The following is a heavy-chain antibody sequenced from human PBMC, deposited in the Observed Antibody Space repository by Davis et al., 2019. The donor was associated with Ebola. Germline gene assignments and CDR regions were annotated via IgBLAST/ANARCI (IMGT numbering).Heavy chain of an antibody. CDR1: GYTFTSYG. D-gene: IGHD3-3*01. V-gene: IGHV1-18*01. Sequence: ASVKVSCKASGYTFTSYGISWVRQAPGQGLEWMGWTSGYNGDRNYSQNLQGRVTMTTDAPTSTAYLVLRSLRSDDTAVYFCARQRISIFGVAPTFDIRGQGALVTVSS. CDR3: ARQRISIFGVAPTFDI. CDR2: TSGYNGDR. J-gene: IGHJ4*02.